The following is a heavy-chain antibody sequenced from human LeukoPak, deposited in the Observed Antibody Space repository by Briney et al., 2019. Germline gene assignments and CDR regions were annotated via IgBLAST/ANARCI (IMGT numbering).Heavy chain of an antibody. Sequence: PGGSLRLSCAASGFPFDDYGMTWVRQAPGKGLEWVSGINWNGGSTGYADSVKGRFTISRDNAKNSLYLQMNSLRAEDTAVYYCARVEYYYDSSGYYFYYFDYWGQGTLVTVSS. D-gene: IGHD3-22*01. CDR2: INWNGGST. J-gene: IGHJ4*02. CDR3: ARVEYYYDSSGYYFYYFDY. V-gene: IGHV3-20*04. CDR1: GFPFDDYG.